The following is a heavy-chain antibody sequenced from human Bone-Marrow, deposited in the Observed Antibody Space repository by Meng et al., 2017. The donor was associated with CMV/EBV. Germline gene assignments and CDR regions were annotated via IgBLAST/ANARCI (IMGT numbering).Heavy chain of an antibody. D-gene: IGHD5-12*01. V-gene: IGHV4-39*01. CDR2: IYYSGST. J-gene: IGHJ4*02. Sequence: SETLSLTCTVSGGSISSSSYYWGWIRQPPGKGLESIGSIYYSGSTYYNPSLKSRVTISVDTSKNQFSLKLSSVTAADTAVYYCARLRGYSGYVDYWGQGTLVTVSS. CDR1: GGSISSSSYY. CDR3: ARLRGYSGYVDY.